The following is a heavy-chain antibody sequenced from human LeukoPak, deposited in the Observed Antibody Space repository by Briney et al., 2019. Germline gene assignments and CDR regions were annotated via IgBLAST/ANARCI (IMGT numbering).Heavy chain of an antibody. CDR2: INPSGGST. CDR3: ARCQPGPYYYDSSGYYPSPYGMDV. V-gene: IGHV1-46*01. J-gene: IGHJ6*02. Sequence: ASVKVPCKASGYTFTSYYMHWVRQAPGQGLEWMGIINPSGGSTNYAQKFQGRVTMTRDTSISTAYMELSRLRSDDTAVYYCARCQPGPYYYDSSGYYPSPYGMDVWGQGTTVTVSS. D-gene: IGHD3-22*01. CDR1: GYTFTSYY.